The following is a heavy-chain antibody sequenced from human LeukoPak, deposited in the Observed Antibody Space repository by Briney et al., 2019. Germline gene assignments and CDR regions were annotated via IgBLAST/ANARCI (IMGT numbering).Heavy chain of an antibody. Sequence: PSQTLSLTCSVSGVSITGDEDFWTWIRQPPGKGLELIGYVHHSGNRYYDSSLGSRLTISVDRSKNQFSLKLSSVTAADTAVYYCASLHQVRGLTVFDYWGQGALVTVSS. CDR2: VHHSGNR. V-gene: IGHV4-30-2*01. J-gene: IGHJ4*02. CDR1: GVSITGDEDF. CDR3: ASLHQVRGLTVFDY. D-gene: IGHD3-10*01.